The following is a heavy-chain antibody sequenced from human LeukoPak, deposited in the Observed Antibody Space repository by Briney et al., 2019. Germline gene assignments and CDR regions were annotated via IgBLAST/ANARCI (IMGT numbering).Heavy chain of an antibody. CDR3: ATTSPRYHPQYFQH. J-gene: IGHJ1*01. CDR1: GFTFSDYY. Sequence: GGSLRLSCAASGFTFSDYYMSWIRQAPGKRLEWVSYISSSGSTIYYADSVKGRFTISRDNAKNSLYLQMNSLRAEDTAVYYCATTSPRYHPQYFQHWGQGTLVTVSS. D-gene: IGHD1-14*01. V-gene: IGHV3-11*04. CDR2: ISSSGSTI.